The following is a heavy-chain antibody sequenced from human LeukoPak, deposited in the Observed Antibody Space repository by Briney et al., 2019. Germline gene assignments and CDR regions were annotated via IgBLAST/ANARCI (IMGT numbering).Heavy chain of an antibody. Sequence: GGSLRLSCAGSGFTFSNSWMGWVRQAPGKGLEWVANVQHIGGETYYVDSVKGRFTISRDNAKNLVYLQMNSLGADDTAVYYCATYSILNAREFRYWGQGTLVTVTS. CDR3: ATYSILNAREFRY. CDR1: GFTFSNSW. CDR2: VQHIGGET. D-gene: IGHD4-11*01. J-gene: IGHJ1*01. V-gene: IGHV3-7*01.